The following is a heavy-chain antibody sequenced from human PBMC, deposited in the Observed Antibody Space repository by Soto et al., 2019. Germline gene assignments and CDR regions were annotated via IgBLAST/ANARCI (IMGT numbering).Heavy chain of an antibody. V-gene: IGHV1-18*01. CDR2: ISAYNGNT. Sequence: QVQLVQSGAEVKKPGASVKVSCKASGYTFTGYGISWVRQAPGQGLEWMGWISAYNGNTNYAQKLQGRVTMTTDTSTSTAYMELRSLRSDDTAVYYCAGYDSSGYLGSDAFDIWGQGTMVTVSS. CDR3: AGYDSSGYLGSDAFDI. D-gene: IGHD3-22*01. J-gene: IGHJ3*02. CDR1: GYTFTGYG.